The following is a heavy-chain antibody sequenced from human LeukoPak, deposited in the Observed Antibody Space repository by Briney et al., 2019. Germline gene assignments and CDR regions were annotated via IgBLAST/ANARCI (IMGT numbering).Heavy chain of an antibody. D-gene: IGHD2/OR15-2a*01. CDR2: ISGNGRFI. J-gene: IGHJ6*02. V-gene: IGHV3-11*01. Sequence: GGSLRLSCAASGFTFEDYAMHWIRQAPGKGLEWLSYISGNGRFIEYADSVKGRFTIPRDNAQNLLYLQMNSLRAEDTAIYYCARDLNTGMDVWGRGTTVTVSS. CDR1: GFTFEDYA. CDR3: ARDLNTGMDV.